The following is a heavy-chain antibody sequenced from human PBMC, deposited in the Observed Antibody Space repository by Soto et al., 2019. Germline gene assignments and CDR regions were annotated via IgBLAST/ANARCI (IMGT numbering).Heavy chain of an antibody. CDR2: IYYSGST. D-gene: IGHD4-4*01. J-gene: IGHJ6*02. Sequence: SETLSLTCTVSGGSISSYYWSWIRQPPGKGLEWIGYIYYSGSTNYNPSLKSRVTISVDTSKNQFSLKLSSVTAADTAVYYCARDRNSHGAYSNYRYYYGMDVWGQGTTVTVSS. V-gene: IGHV4-59*12. CDR1: GGSISSYY. CDR3: ARDRNSHGAYSNYRYYYGMDV.